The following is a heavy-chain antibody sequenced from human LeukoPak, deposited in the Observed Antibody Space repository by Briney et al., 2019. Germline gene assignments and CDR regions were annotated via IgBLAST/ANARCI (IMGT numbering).Heavy chain of an antibody. CDR2: LYSDGNT. Sequence: GGSLRLSCAASGFTFTNSWMAWVRQAPGKGLEWVSVLYSDGNTKYADSVQGRFTISRDNSKNTLYLEMNSLSPDDTAVYYCARGVEPLAANTLAYWGQGTLVTVSS. J-gene: IGHJ4*02. D-gene: IGHD1-14*01. CDR1: GFTFTNSW. V-gene: IGHV3-53*01. CDR3: ARGVEPLAANTLAY.